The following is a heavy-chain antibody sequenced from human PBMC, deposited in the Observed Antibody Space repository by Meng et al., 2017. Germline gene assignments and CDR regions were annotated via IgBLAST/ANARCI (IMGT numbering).Heavy chain of an antibody. J-gene: IGHJ4*02. CDR2: IYHSGST. Sequence: VELPESRRRMVSAAGNLSLTCAVSGGSISGSNWWSWVRQPPGKGLEWIGEIYHSGSTNYNPSLKRRVTISVDKSKNQFSLKLSSVTAADTAVYYCARWSIYCSGGSCYSFDYWGQGTLVTVSS. D-gene: IGHD2-15*01. V-gene: IGHV4-4*02. CDR3: ARWSIYCSGGSCYSFDY. CDR1: GGSISGSNW.